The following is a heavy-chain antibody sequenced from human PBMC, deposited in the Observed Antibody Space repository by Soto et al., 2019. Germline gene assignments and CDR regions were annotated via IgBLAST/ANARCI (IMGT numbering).Heavy chain of an antibody. CDR2: ISADESNK. V-gene: IGHV3-30*18. J-gene: IGHJ4*02. Sequence: GGSLRLSCAASGFTFSNYGMHWVRQAPGKGLEWVAIISADESNKQYGDSVKGRFTISRDNSKNTLILQMNSLRAEDTALYYCAKGSHYDILTAYHAFDYWGPGTLVTVSS. CDR1: GFTFSNYG. CDR3: AKGSHYDILTAYHAFDY. D-gene: IGHD3-9*01.